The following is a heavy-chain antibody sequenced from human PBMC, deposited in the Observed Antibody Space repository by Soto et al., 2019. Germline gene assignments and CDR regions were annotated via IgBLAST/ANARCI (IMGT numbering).Heavy chain of an antibody. Sequence: KGLEWIGYIYYSGSTNYNPSLKSRVTISVDTSKNQFSLKLSSVTAADTAVYYCARDSSSWYLGDYYGMDVWGQGTTVTVSS. J-gene: IGHJ6*02. V-gene: IGHV4-59*01. CDR2: IYYSGST. CDR3: ARDSSSWYLGDYYGMDV. D-gene: IGHD6-13*01.